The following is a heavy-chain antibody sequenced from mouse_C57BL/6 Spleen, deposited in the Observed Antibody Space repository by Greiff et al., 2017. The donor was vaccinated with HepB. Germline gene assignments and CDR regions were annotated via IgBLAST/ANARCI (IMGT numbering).Heavy chain of an antibody. Sequence: EVQLQQSGPELVKPGASVKISCKASGYTFTDYYMNWVKQSHGKSLEWIGDINPNNGGTSYNQKFKGKATLTVDKSSSTAYMELRSLTSEDSAVYYCARWGQLRDGAMDYWGQGTSVTVSS. D-gene: IGHD3-2*02. J-gene: IGHJ4*01. CDR3: ARWGQLRDGAMDY. CDR1: GYTFTDYY. CDR2: INPNNGGT. V-gene: IGHV1-26*01.